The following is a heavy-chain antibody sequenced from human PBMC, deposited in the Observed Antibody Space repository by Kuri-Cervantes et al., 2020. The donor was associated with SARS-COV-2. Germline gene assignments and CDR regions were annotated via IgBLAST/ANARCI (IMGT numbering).Heavy chain of an antibody. CDR2: MYTTGIT. CDR1: GDSISRGSYY. CDR3: ARHQAGYSSSWYWSGHHNWFDP. V-gene: IGHV4-61*02. Sequence: LRLSCTVSGDSISRGSYYWSWIRQPAGKGLEWIGRMYTTGITNYNPSLKSRVTISVDTSKNQFSLKLSSVTAADTAVYYCARHQAGYSSSWYWSGHHNWFDPWGQGTLVTVSS. J-gene: IGHJ5*02. D-gene: IGHD6-13*01.